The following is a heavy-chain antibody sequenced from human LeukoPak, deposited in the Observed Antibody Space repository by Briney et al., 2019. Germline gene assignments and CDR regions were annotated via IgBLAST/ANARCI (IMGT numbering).Heavy chain of an antibody. V-gene: IGHV3-21*01. CDR1: GFTFSSYS. CDR3: ARGDYYDSSGYYRTDAFDI. J-gene: IGHJ3*02. CDR2: ISSSSSYI. D-gene: IGHD3-22*01. Sequence: GGSLRLSCAASGFTFSSYSMNWVRQAPGKGLEWVSSISSSSSYIYYAASVKGRFTISRDNAKNSLYLQMNSLRAEDTAVYCCARGDYYDSSGYYRTDAFDIWGQGTMVTVSS.